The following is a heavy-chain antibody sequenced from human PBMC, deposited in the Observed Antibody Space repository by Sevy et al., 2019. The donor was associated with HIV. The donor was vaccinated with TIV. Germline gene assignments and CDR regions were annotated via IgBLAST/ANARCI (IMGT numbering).Heavy chain of an antibody. D-gene: IGHD3-22*01. CDR1: GFTFIDYY. CDR3: ARGTNYYESSGPSYFDY. V-gene: IGHV3-11*01. CDR2: ISTSGVTI. J-gene: IGHJ4*02. Sequence: GGSLRLSCAASGFTFIDYYMSWIRQAPGKGLEWVSHISTSGVTIYYAHSLKGRFTISRDNAKNSLYLQMNSLRAEDTAVYYCARGTNYYESSGPSYFDYWGQGSLFTVSS.